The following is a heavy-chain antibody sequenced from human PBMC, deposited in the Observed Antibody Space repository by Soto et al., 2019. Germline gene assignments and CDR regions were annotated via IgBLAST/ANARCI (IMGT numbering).Heavy chain of an antibody. CDR2: ISGSGGST. CDR3: AKELFRRQAAWPRGMDV. CDR1: GFTFSSYA. V-gene: IGHV3-23*01. Sequence: EVPLLESGGGLVQPGGSLRLSCAASGFTFSSYAMSWVRQAPGKGLEWVSAISGSGGSTYYADSVKGRFTISRDNSRNMLYLQMNSRRAEDTVVYYCAKELFRRQAAWPRGMDVWGQGTMVTVSS. D-gene: IGHD6-13*01. J-gene: IGHJ6*02.